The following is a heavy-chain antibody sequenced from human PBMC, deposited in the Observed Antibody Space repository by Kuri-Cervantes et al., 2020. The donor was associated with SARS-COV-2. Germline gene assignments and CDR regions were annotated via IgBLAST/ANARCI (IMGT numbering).Heavy chain of an antibody. J-gene: IGHJ4*02. Sequence: GESLKISCAASGFTFSSYGMHWVRQAPGKGLEWVAVISYDGSNKYYADSVKGRFTISRDNSKNTLYLQMNSLRAEDTAVYYCAKDGGYYDFWSGLDYWGQGTLVTVSS. CDR2: ISYDGSNK. V-gene: IGHV3-30*18. CDR3: AKDGGYYDFWSGLDY. D-gene: IGHD3-3*01. CDR1: GFTFSSYG.